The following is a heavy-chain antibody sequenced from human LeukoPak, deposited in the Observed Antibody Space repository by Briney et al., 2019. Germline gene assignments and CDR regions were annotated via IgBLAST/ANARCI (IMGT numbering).Heavy chain of an antibody. V-gene: IGHV1-2*02. D-gene: IGHD4-11*01. Sequence: ASVKVSCKASGYTFTGYYMHWVRQAPGQGLEWMGWINPNSGGTNYAQKFRGRVTMTRDTSISTAYMELSRLRSDDTAVYYCARLYDYSNLPDYWGQGTLVTVSS. CDR1: GYTFTGYY. CDR3: ARLYDYSNLPDY. J-gene: IGHJ4*02. CDR2: INPNSGGT.